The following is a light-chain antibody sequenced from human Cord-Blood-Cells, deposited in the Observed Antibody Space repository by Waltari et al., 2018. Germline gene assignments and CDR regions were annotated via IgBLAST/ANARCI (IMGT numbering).Light chain of an antibody. V-gene: IGLV1-40*01. Sequence: QSVLPQPPSVSGAPGQRVTLSCPGSSPTIGAGSDVHWYQQLPGTAPKLLIYGNSNRPSGVPDRVSGSKSGTSASLAITGLQAEDEADYYCQSYDSSLSGVVFGGGTKLTVL. CDR1: SPTIGAGSD. CDR3: QSYDSSLSGVV. J-gene: IGLJ2*01. CDR2: GNS.